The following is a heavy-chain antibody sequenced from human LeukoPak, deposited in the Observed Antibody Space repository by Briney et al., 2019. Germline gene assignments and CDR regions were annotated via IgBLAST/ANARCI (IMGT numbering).Heavy chain of an antibody. CDR2: IYHSGST. CDR3: AREDTMVRGVIPDY. V-gene: IGHV4-38-2*02. CDR1: GYSISSGYY. Sequence: SETLSLTCTVSGYSISSGYYWGWIRQPPGKGLEWIGSIYHSGSTYYNPSLKSRVTISVDTSKNQFSLKLSSVTAADTAVYYCAREDTMVRGVIPDYWGQGTLVTVSS. J-gene: IGHJ4*02. D-gene: IGHD3-10*01.